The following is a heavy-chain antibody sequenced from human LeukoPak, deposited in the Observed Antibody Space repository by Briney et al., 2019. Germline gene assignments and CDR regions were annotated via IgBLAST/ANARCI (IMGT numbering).Heavy chain of an antibody. Sequence: PSQTLSLTCPVSGCSIRSGCYYWLGLRQPAGKGLEGIGRIYTRGSTNYNHSLKSRVTTSVDTSKNQFSLKLSSVTAADTAVYYCASSRLRFLEWLLTIDYWGQGTLVTVSS. J-gene: IGHJ4*02. CDR3: ASSRLRFLEWLLTIDY. CDR1: GCSIRSGCYY. D-gene: IGHD3-3*01. CDR2: IYTRGST. V-gene: IGHV4-61*02.